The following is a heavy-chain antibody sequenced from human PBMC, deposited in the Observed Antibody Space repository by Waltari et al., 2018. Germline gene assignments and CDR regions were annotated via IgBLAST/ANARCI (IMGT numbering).Heavy chain of an antibody. J-gene: IGHJ5*02. CDR2: IIPIFGTA. Sequence: QVQLVQSGAEVKKPGSSVKVSCKASGGTFSSYAISWVRQAPGQGLEWMGGIIPIFGTANYAQKFQGRVTITADESTSTAYMELSSLRSEDTAVYYSSRRRCSGGSCYKGNWFDPWGQGTLVTVSS. V-gene: IGHV1-69*12. D-gene: IGHD2-15*01. CDR3: SRRRCSGGSCYKGNWFDP. CDR1: GGTFSSYA.